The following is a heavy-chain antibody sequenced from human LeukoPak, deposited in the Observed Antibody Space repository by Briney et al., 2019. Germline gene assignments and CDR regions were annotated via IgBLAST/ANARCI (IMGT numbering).Heavy chain of an antibody. V-gene: IGHV1-24*01. Sequence: VASVKVSCKVSGYTLTELSMHWVRQAPGKGLEWMGGFDPEDGETIYAQKFQGRVTMTEDTSTDTAYMELSSLRSEDTAVYYCATGVNPGIAVAGMDYWGQGTLVTVSS. D-gene: IGHD6-19*01. CDR3: ATGVNPGIAVAGMDY. CDR1: GYTLTELS. CDR2: FDPEDGET. J-gene: IGHJ4*02.